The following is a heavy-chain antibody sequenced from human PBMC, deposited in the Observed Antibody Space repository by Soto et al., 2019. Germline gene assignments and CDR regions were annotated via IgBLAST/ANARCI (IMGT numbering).Heavy chain of an antibody. CDR3: ARHDPRYYYYYMDV. Sequence: QLQLQESGPGVVKPSETPSLTCTVSGGSISSSRYYWGWIRQPPGKGLEWIGSIYYSGTTYYNPSLKSRVAISADTSKNQFSLKLRSVTAADTAVYYCARHDPRYYYYYMDVWGKGTTVTVSS. J-gene: IGHJ6*03. V-gene: IGHV4-39*01. CDR1: GGSISSSRYY. CDR2: IYYSGTT.